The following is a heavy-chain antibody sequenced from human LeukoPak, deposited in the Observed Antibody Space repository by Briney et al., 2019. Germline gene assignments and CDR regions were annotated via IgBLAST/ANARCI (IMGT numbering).Heavy chain of an antibody. CDR3: AKHLSSSSRYYYDS. V-gene: IGHV3-23*01. J-gene: IGHJ4*02. CDR1: GFTFSTYA. CDR2: IIGSGDST. D-gene: IGHD6-13*01. Sequence: GGSLRLSCAASGFTFSTYAMSWVRQAPGKGLEWVSTIIGSGDSTYYADSVKGRFTTSRDNSKNTLYLQVNSLRAEDTAFYYCAKHLSSSSRYYYDSWGQGTLVTVSS.